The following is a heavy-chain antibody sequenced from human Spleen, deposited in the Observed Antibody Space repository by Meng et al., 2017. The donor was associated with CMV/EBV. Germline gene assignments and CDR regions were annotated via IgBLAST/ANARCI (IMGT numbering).Heavy chain of an antibody. V-gene: IGHV3-23*01. D-gene: IGHD6-13*01. J-gene: IGHJ4*02. CDR3: AKRLGVAAFDY. Sequence: ETLSLTCAASGFTFSSYAMSWVRQAPEKGLEWVSGISGGGGGPYYADSVKGRFIISRDNSKSTLYLEMNSLRAEDTAVYYCAKRLGVAAFDYWGQGTLVTVSS. CDR2: ISGGGGGP. CDR1: GFTFSSYA.